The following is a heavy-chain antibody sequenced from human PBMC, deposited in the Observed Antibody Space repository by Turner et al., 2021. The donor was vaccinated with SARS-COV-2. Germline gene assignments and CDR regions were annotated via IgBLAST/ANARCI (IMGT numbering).Heavy chain of an antibody. CDR2: ISSDGSNK. CDR3: AKCGYQYYHYYYMDV. J-gene: IGHJ6*03. Sequence: QVPLVESGGGVVQPGRSLRLSCSASGFTFSSDGMHWVRQAPGKGLEWMAVISSDGSNKYYADSVKGRFTISRDNSKNTLYLQMSSLRAEDTAVYYCAKCGYQYYHYYYMDVWGKGTTVTVSS. V-gene: IGHV3-30*18. D-gene: IGHD6-25*01. CDR1: GFTFSSDG.